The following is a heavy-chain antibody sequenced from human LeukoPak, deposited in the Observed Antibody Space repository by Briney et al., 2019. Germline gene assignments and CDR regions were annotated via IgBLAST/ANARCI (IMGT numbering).Heavy chain of an antibody. Sequence: PSETLSLTCTVSGGSISSYYWSWIRQPPGKGLEWIGYISYSGSTNYNPSLKSRVTISVDTSKNQFSLKLSSVTAADTAVYYCARFWLGSGFDYWGQGTLVTVSS. J-gene: IGHJ4*02. CDR1: GGSISSYY. CDR3: ARFWLGSGFDY. CDR2: ISYSGST. V-gene: IGHV4-59*08. D-gene: IGHD5-12*01.